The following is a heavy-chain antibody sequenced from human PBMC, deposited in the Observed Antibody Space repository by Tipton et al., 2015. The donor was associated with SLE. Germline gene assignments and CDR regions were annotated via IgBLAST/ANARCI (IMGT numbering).Heavy chain of an antibody. D-gene: IGHD1-1*01. J-gene: IGHJ4*02. CDR1: GFTFNSYA. CDR2: IISSGVIT. V-gene: IGHV3-23*01. CDR3: ATRQLYFDN. Sequence: SLRLSCVASGFTFNSYAMSWVRQAPGKGLEWVSAIISSGVITYYADSVKGRFTISRDNSKNTLFLELNSLRADDTAVYFCATRQLYFDNWGQGTLVTVSS.